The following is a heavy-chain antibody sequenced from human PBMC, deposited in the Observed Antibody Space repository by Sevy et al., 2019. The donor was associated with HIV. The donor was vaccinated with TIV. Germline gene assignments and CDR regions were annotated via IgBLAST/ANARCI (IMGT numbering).Heavy chain of an antibody. CDR3: ARAFRHDYYDSSGYDY. CDR2: IGTAGDT. J-gene: IGHJ4*02. V-gene: IGHV3-13*01. CDR1: GFTFSSYD. D-gene: IGHD3-22*01. Sequence: GGSLRLSCAASGFTFSSYDMHWVRQATGKGLEWVSAIGTAGDTYYPGSVKGRFTISRENAKNSLYLQMNSLRAGDTAVYYCARAFRHDYYDSSGYDYWGQGTLVTVFS.